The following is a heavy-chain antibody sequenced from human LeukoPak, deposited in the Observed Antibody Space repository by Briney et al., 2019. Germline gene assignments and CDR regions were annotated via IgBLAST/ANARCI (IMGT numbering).Heavy chain of an antibody. V-gene: IGHV1-46*01. Sequence: ASVKVSCKASGSTFTSYYMHWVRQAPGQGLEWMGIINPSGGSTSYAQKFQGRVTMTRDTSTSTVYMELSSLRSEDTAVYYCASTQGGDSSGYYNPFDYWGQGTLVTVFS. CDR2: INPSGGST. CDR3: ASTQGGDSSGYYNPFDY. J-gene: IGHJ4*02. D-gene: IGHD3-22*01. CDR1: GSTFTSYY.